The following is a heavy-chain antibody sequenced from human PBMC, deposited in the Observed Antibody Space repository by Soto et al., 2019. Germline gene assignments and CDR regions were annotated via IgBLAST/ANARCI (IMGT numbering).Heavy chain of an antibody. V-gene: IGHV2-5*02. D-gene: IGHD3-10*01. CDR2: IYWDDDK. Sequence: QITLKESGPTLVKPTQTLTLTCTFSGFSLTTSGVGVGWIRQPPGKALEWLALIYWDDDKRYSPSLKNRLTISKXXSRNPVVLTLIDLDPVDTATYYCAHKSLVPFGMDVWGQGTTVTVAS. CDR1: GFSLTTSGVG. CDR3: AHKSLVPFGMDV. J-gene: IGHJ6*02.